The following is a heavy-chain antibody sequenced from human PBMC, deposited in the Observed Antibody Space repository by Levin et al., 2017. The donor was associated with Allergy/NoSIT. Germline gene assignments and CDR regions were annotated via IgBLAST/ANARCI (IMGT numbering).Heavy chain of an antibody. V-gene: IGHV5-51*01. CDR1: GYSFTSYW. Sequence: GESLKISCKGSGYSFTSYWIGWVRQMPGKGLEWMGIIYPGDSDTRYSPSFQGQVTISADKSISTAYLQWSSLKASDTAMYYCARQSEPDHRAVAGNADYYGMDGWGQGTTVTVSS. CDR3: ARQSEPDHRAVAGNADYYGMDG. J-gene: IGHJ6*02. CDR2: IYPGDSDT. D-gene: IGHD6-19*01.